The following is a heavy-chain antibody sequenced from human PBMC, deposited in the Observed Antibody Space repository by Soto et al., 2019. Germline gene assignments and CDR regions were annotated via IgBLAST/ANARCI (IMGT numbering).Heavy chain of an antibody. D-gene: IGHD2-21*01. J-gene: IGHJ6*02. CDR1: GGSFSGYY. CDR2: INHSGST. V-gene: IGHV4-34*01. CDR3: AGVMDYYYGMDV. Sequence: SETLSLTCAVYGGSFSGYYWSWIRQPPGKGLEWIGEINHSGSTNYNPSLKSRVTISVDTSKNQFSLKLSSVTAADTAVYYCAGVMDYYYGMDVWGQGTTVTVSS.